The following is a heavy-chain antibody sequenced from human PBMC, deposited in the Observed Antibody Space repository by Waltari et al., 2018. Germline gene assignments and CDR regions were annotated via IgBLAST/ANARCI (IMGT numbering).Heavy chain of an antibody. V-gene: IGHV4-61*01. CDR3: AGDIIEGEYSYGLDS. D-gene: IGHD5-18*01. Sequence: QVHLQESGPGLVRPSETLSLTCAVSGDSVGGGNYYWTWIRQSPGKELDWIGYIYYTGIARNNPSLSSRVSISLDKSRNQFSRNLTSVTAADTAVYYCAGDIIEGEYSYGLDSWGQGTRVTVSS. J-gene: IGHJ4*02. CDR1: GDSVGGGNYY. CDR2: IYYTGIA.